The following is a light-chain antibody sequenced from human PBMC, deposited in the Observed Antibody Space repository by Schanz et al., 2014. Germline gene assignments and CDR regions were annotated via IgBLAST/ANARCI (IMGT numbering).Light chain of an antibody. Sequence: EIVLTQSPATLSLSPGERATLSCRASQRVSSYLAWYQQKPGQAPRLLIYDASNRATGIPARFSGSGSGTDFTLTISSLEPEDFAVYYCQQYNNWPLYTFGQGTKL. CDR3: QQYNNWPLYT. V-gene: IGKV3-11*01. CDR1: QRVSSY. J-gene: IGKJ2*01. CDR2: DAS.